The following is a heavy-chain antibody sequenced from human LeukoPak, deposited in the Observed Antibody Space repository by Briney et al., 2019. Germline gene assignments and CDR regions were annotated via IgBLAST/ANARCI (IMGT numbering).Heavy chain of an antibody. CDR1: GGSISSSSYY. V-gene: IGHV4-39*07. D-gene: IGHD3-3*01. Sequence: PSETLSLTCTVSGGSISSSSYYWGWIRQPPGKGLEWIGEINHSGSTNYNPSLKSRVTVSLDTSKSQFSLKLSSVTAADTAVYYCARRASNYDFWTPYYAFQYYFDFWDQGALVTVSS. CDR3: ARRASNYDFWTPYYAFQYYFDF. J-gene: IGHJ4*02. CDR2: INHSGST.